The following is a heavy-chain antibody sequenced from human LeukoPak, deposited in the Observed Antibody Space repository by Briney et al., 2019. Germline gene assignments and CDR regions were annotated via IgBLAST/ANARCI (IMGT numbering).Heavy chain of an antibody. Sequence: SETLSLTCTVSGGSISSNPYFCGWIRQSPGKGLEWIASLYYSGSAYYNPSLQGRVTISVDTSKNQFSLKLSSVTAADTAVYYCARHSILSYGENNWFDPWGRGTLVTVSS. CDR3: ARHSILSYGENNWFDP. J-gene: IGHJ5*02. CDR2: LYYSGSA. D-gene: IGHD5-18*01. V-gene: IGHV4-39*01. CDR1: GGSISSNPYF.